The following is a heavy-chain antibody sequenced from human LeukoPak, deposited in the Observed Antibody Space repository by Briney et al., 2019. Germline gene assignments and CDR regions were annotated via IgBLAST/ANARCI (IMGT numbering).Heavy chain of an antibody. CDR2: INHSGST. J-gene: IGHJ4*02. CDR3: ARETSYNWNYGYFDY. Sequence: SETLSLTCTVSGDSISSSNYYWGWIRQPPGKGLEWIGEINHSGSTNYNPSLKSRVTISVDTSKNQFSLKLSSVTAADTAVYYCARETSYNWNYGYFDYWGQGTLVTVSS. CDR1: GDSISSSNYY. D-gene: IGHD1-7*01. V-gene: IGHV4-39*07.